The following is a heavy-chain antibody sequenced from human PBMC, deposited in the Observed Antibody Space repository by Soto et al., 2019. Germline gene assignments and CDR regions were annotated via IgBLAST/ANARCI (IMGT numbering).Heavy chain of an antibody. V-gene: IGHV4-31*03. CDR3: ARGSHCSSTSCQYGYYYYGMDV. J-gene: IGHJ6*02. CDR1: GGSISSGGYY. CDR2: IYYSGST. Sequence: SSETLSLTCTVSGGSISSGGYYWSWIRQHLGKGLEWIGYIYYSGSTYYNPSLKSRVTISVDTSKNQFSLKLSSVTAADTAVYYCARGSHCSSTSCQYGYYYYGMDVWGQGTTVTVSS. D-gene: IGHD2-2*01.